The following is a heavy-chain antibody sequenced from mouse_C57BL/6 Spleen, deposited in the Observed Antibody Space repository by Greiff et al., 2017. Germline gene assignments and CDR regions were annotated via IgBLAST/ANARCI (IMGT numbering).Heavy chain of an antibody. Sequence: VQLKQSGPGMVKPSQSLSLTCTVTGYSITSGYDWHWIRHFPGNKLEWMGYISYSGSTNYNPSLKSRISITHDTSKNHFFLKLNSVTTEDTATYYCARGYDYGGHAMDYWGQGTSVTVSS. CDR3: ARGYDYGGHAMDY. J-gene: IGHJ4*01. D-gene: IGHD2-4*01. CDR2: ISYSGST. CDR1: GYSITSGYD. V-gene: IGHV3-1*01.